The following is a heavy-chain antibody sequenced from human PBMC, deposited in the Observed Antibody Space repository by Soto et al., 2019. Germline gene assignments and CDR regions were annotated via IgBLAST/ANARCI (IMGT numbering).Heavy chain of an antibody. CDR3: ARSYYDSIGFTVGP. D-gene: IGHD3-22*01. Sequence: PSETLSLTCTVSGGSISSSSFHWGWIRQPPGKGLEWIGSIYYSGSTYYSPSLKSRVTISVETSKNRFSMKMTSVTAADTAVYYCARSYYDSIGFTVGPWGQGTLVTVLL. V-gene: IGHV4-39*07. J-gene: IGHJ5*02. CDR2: IYYSGST. CDR1: GGSISSSSFH.